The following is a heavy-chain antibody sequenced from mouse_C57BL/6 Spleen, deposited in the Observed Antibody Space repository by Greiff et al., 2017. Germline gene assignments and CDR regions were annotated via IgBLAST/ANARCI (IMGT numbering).Heavy chain of an antibody. D-gene: IGHD1-1*01. V-gene: IGHV1-63*01. CDR2: IYPGGGYT. CDR1: GYTFTNYW. J-gene: IGHJ4*01. Sequence: QVQLKESGAALVRPGTSVKMSCKASGYTFTNYWIGWAKQRPGHGLEWIGDIYPGGGYTNYNEKFKGKATLTADKSSSTAYMQFSSLTSEDSAIYYCARYYGSSYYAMDDWGQGTSVTVSS. CDR3: ARYYGSSYYAMDD.